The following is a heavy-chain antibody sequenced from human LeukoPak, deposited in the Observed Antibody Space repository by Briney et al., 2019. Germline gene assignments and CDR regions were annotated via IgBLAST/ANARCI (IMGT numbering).Heavy chain of an antibody. V-gene: IGHV4-61*02. J-gene: IGHJ5*02. CDR2: IYITGST. Sequence: SETLSLTCTVSGGSISSGSHYWSWIRQPAGKGLEWIGRIYITGSTNYNSSLKSRVTISVDTSKNQFSLKLSSVTAADTAVYYCAREYQLLGTVYNYFDPWGQGTLVTVSS. D-gene: IGHD2-2*01. CDR1: GGSISSGSHY. CDR3: AREYQLLGTVYNYFDP.